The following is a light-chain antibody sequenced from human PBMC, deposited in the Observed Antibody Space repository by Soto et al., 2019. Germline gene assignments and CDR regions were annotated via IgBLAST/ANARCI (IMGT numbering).Light chain of an antibody. CDR3: QQSYNTPIT. CDR2: AAS. J-gene: IGKJ5*01. CDR1: QTISNY. Sequence: DIQMTQSPSSLSASLGDRLTITCLASQTISNYLNWYQQKSGRAPELLVYAASNLQSGVPSRLTGSGSGTHFTLTISGLEPADFATYFCQQSYNTPITFGQGTRLEIK. V-gene: IGKV1-39*01.